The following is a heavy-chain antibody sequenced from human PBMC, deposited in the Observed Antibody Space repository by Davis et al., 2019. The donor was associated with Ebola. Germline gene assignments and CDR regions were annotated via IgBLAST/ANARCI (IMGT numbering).Heavy chain of an antibody. J-gene: IGHJ6*02. CDR2: ISSSSSYT. Sequence: GESLKISCAASGFTFSDYYMSWIRQAPGKGLEWVSYISSSSSYTNYADSVKGRFTISRDNAKNSLYLQMNSLRAEDTAVYYCARDSSSSNYYGMDVWGQGTTVTVSS. CDR1: GFTFSDYY. CDR3: ARDSSSSNYYGMDV. V-gene: IGHV3-11*06. D-gene: IGHD6-13*01.